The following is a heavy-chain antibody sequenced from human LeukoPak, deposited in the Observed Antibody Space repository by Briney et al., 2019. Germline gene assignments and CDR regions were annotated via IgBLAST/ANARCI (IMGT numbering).Heavy chain of an antibody. CDR2: ISGSGGST. D-gene: IGHD3-16*02. V-gene: IGHV3-23*01. J-gene: IGHJ4*02. Sequence: PGGSLRLSCAASGFTFSSHAMGWVRQAPGKGLEWVSAISGSGGSTYYADSVKGRFTISRDNSKNTLYLQMNSLRAEDTAVYYCAKDDGLMITFGGVIVAFDYWGQGTLVTVSS. CDR1: GFTFSSHA. CDR3: AKDDGLMITFGGVIVAFDY.